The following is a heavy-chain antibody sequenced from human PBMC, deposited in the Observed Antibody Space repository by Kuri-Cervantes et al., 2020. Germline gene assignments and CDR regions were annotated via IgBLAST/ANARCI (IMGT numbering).Heavy chain of an antibody. Sequence: GESLKISCAASGFTFSSYEMNWVRQAPGKGLEWVSGINWNGGSTGYADSVKGRFTISRDNAKNSLYLQMNSLRAEDTALYHCARDGLSAFDIWGQGTMVTVSS. CDR2: INWNGGST. CDR1: GFTFSSYE. D-gene: IGHD5/OR15-5a*01. V-gene: IGHV3-20*01. J-gene: IGHJ3*02. CDR3: ARDGLSAFDI.